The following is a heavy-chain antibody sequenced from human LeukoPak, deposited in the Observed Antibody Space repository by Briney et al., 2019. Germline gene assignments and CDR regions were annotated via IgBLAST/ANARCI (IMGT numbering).Heavy chain of an antibody. D-gene: IGHD1-26*01. J-gene: IGHJ4*02. CDR3: AKLTGSYSTFDY. V-gene: IGHV3-30-3*02. CDR2: ISFDISKT. CDR1: GFTYSSYA. Sequence: QSGGSLRLSCAASGFTYSSYAMHWVRQAPGKVLEWVSMISFDISKTDYADSVKGRFTISRDNSKNTLYLQMNSLRAEDTAVYYCAKLTGSYSTFDYWGQGTLVTVSS.